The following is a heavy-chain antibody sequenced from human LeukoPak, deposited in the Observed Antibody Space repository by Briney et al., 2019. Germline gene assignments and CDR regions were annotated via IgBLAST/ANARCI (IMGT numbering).Heavy chain of an antibody. Sequence: ASVKVSCKASGGTFSSYAISWVRQAPGQGLEWMGGIIPIFGTANYAQKFQGRVTITGDESTSTAYMELSSLRSEDTAVYYCAREMDYDSSGPFDYWGQGTLVTVSS. CDR1: GGTFSSYA. CDR3: AREMDYDSSGPFDY. V-gene: IGHV1-69*13. J-gene: IGHJ4*02. D-gene: IGHD3-22*01. CDR2: IIPIFGTA.